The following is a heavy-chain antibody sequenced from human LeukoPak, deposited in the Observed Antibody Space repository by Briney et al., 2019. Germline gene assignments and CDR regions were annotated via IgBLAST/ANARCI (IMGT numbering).Heavy chain of an antibody. J-gene: IGHJ4*02. CDR2: MNPNSGNT. Sequence: ASVKVSYKASGYISSNYDISWVRQATGQGFEWMGWMNPNSGNTGYALEFQGRVTFTTDTSITTAYMEMSRVRSDDTAVYYCARAVRHQLLPDYWGQGTLVTVSS. CDR3: ARAVRHQLLPDY. V-gene: IGHV1-8*01. CDR1: GYISSNYD. D-gene: IGHD2-2*01.